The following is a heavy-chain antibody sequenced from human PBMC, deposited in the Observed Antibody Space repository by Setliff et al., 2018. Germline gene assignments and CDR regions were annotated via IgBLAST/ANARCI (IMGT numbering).Heavy chain of an antibody. CDR1: GGSISSGSYY. V-gene: IGHV4-61*02. CDR2: IYTSGST. J-gene: IGHJ6*03. CDR3: AREQWLDPPGYYYMDV. Sequence: SETLSLTCTVSGGSISSGSYYWSWIRQPAGKGLEWIGRIYTSGSTNYNPSLKSQVTISVDTSKNQFSLKLSSVTAADTAVYYCAREQWLDPPGYYYMDVWAKGTTVTVSS. D-gene: IGHD6-19*01.